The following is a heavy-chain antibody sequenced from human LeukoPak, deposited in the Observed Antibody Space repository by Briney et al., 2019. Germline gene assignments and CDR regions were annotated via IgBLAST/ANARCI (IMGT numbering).Heavy chain of an antibody. CDR1: GGTFSSYA. J-gene: IGHJ4*02. Sequence: SVKVSCKASGGTFSSYAISWVRQAPGQGLEWMGGIIPIFGTANYAQKFQGRVTITADESTSTAYMELSSLRSEDTAVYYCASQSPTDYGSGSGYYFDYWGQGTLVTVSS. CDR3: ASQSPTDYGSGSGYYFDY. D-gene: IGHD3-10*01. V-gene: IGHV1-69*01. CDR2: IIPIFGTA.